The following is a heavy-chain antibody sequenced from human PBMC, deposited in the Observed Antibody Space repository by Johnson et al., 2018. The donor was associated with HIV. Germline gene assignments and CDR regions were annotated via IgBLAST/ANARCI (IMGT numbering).Heavy chain of an antibody. Sequence: QVQLVESGGGVVQPGRSLRLSCAASGFTFNSYAMHWVRQAPGKGLDWVSLIYSGDSTYYADSVKGRFSISRDNSKNSLYLQMNSLRVEDTALYYCARGGLGYQNIHDPFDIWGQGTMVTVSS. D-gene: IGHD3-16*02. V-gene: IGHV3-NL1*01. CDR3: ARGGLGYQNIHDPFDI. CDR2: IYSGDST. J-gene: IGHJ3*02. CDR1: GFTFNSYA.